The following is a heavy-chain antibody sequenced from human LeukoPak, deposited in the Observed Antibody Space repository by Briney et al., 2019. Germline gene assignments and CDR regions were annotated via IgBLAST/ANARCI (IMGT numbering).Heavy chain of an antibody. J-gene: IGHJ6*02. CDR2: ISSSSSTI. V-gene: IGHV3-48*01. Sequence: HPGGSLRLSCAASGFTFSSYSMNWVRQAPGKGLEWVSYISSSSSTIYYADSVKGRFTISRDNAKNTLYIQMSSLRVEDTAVYYCVKKADLDIVAVSAAIPGYGMDVWGQGTTVTVSS. CDR1: GFTFSSYS. D-gene: IGHD2-2*01. CDR3: VKKADLDIVAVSAAIPGYGMDV.